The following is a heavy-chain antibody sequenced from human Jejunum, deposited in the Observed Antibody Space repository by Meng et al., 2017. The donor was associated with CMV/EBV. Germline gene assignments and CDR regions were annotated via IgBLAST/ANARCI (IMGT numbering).Heavy chain of an antibody. CDR2: MRYGGSFK. Sequence: FGCSVMHWVSRAAGKGLGWVAFMRYGGSFKYRADSVKGRFTISRDNSENTLYLQMNSMRADDTAVYYCARGTETVLYIFYYYGLDVWGQGTTVTVSS. V-gene: IGHV3-30*02. D-gene: IGHD2-8*02. J-gene: IGHJ6*02. CDR3: ARGTETVLYIFYYYGLDV. CDR1: FGCSV.